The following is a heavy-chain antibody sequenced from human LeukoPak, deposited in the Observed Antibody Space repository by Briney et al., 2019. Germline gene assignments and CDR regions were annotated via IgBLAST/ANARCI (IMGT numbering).Heavy chain of an antibody. J-gene: IGHJ4*02. CDR2: IYYTGST. Sequence: PSETLSLTCTVSGGSISSTTYYWGWIRQPPGKGLEWIGFIYYTGSTNYNPSLKSRVTISVDTSKNQFSLKLSSVTAADTAVYYCGRGGIAAAASGIDYWGQGTLVAVSS. CDR3: GRGGIAAAASGIDY. CDR1: GGSISSTTYY. V-gene: IGHV4-61*05. D-gene: IGHD6-13*01.